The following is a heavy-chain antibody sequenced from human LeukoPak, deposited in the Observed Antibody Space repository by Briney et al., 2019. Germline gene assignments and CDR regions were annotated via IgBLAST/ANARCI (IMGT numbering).Heavy chain of an antibody. J-gene: IGHJ4*02. CDR3: AKAGKLGKAFDY. Sequence: GGSLRLSCAASGFTFSNYWMHWVRQAPGKGLAGVSRINSDGSNTIYADSVKGRFTISRDNSKNTLYLQMNSLRAEDTAVYYCAKAGKLGKAFDYWGQGTLVTVSS. CDR2: INSDGSNT. CDR1: GFTFSNYW. D-gene: IGHD3-10*01. V-gene: IGHV3-74*01.